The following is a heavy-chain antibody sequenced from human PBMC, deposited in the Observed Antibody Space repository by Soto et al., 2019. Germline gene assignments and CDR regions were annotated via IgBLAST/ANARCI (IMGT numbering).Heavy chain of an antibody. CDR3: ARGPFYNFWTGSDY. D-gene: IGHD1-1*01. CDR1: GFTFSNYW. J-gene: IGHJ4*02. Sequence: GGSLRLSCAASGFTFSNYWMSWVRQAPGKGPEWVANIKQDGGEKYYVASVKGRFTMSRDSAKNSLYLQMNSLRAEDTAVYYCARGPFYNFWTGSDYWGQGTLVTVSS. CDR2: IKQDGGEK. V-gene: IGHV3-7*01.